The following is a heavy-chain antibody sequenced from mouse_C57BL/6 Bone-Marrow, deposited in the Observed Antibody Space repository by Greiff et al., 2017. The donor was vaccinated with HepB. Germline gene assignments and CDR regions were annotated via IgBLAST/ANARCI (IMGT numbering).Heavy chain of an antibody. J-gene: IGHJ4*01. D-gene: IGHD1-2*01. V-gene: IGHV1-50*01. CDR3: AVSLGRRSSYAMDY. Sequence: QVQLQQPGAELVKPGASVKLSCKASGYTFTSYWMQWVKQRPGQGLEWIGEIDPSDSYTNYNQKFKGKATLTVDTSSSTAYMQLSSLTSEDSAVYYCAVSLGRRSSYAMDYWGQGTSVTVS. CDR1: GYTFTSYW. CDR2: IDPSDSYT.